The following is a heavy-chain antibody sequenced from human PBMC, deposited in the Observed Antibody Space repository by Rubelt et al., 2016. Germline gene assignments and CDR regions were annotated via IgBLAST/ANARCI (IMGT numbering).Heavy chain of an antibody. CDR3: ARVTATGTPYFDY. CDR2: INTYTGNP. Sequence: APGQGLEWMGWINTYTGNPTYAQGFTGRFVFSLDTSVSTAYLQISSLKAEDTAVYYCARVTATGTPYFDYWGQGTLVTVSS. J-gene: IGHJ4*02. D-gene: IGHD1/OR15-1a*01. V-gene: IGHV7-4-1*02.